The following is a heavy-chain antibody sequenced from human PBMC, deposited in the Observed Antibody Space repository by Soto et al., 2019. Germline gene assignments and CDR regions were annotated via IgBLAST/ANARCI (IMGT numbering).Heavy chain of an antibody. Sequence: PGGSLRLSYAASGFTFSSYGMHWVRQAPGKGLEWVAVISYDGSNKYYADSVQGRFTIYRDNSKNTLYLQLHSLRAEGTAVYYCAKAYGRDSGYGRYYYYGMDVWGQGTTVTVSS. J-gene: IGHJ6*02. V-gene: IGHV3-30*18. CDR3: AKAYGRDSGYGRYYYYGMDV. D-gene: IGHD5-12*01. CDR1: GFTFSSYG. CDR2: ISYDGSNK.